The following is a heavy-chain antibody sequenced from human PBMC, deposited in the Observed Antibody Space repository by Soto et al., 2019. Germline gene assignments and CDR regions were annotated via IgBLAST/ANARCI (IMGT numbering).Heavy chain of an antibody. CDR1: GGSIRSSY. CDR3: ARLRYFDWLAYDY. V-gene: IGHV4-59*07. Sequence: SDTLSLNCTVSGGSIRSSYWRWIRQPPGKGLEWIGYIYYSGSTNYNPSLKSRVTISVDTSKNQFSLKLSSVTAADTAVYYCARLRYFDWLAYDYWGQGTLVTVS. J-gene: IGHJ4*02. D-gene: IGHD3-9*01. CDR2: IYYSGST.